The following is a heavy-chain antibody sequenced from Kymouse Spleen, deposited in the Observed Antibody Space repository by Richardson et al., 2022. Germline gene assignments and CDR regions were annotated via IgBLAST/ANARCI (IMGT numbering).Heavy chain of an antibody. CDR2: IYYSGST. CDR1: GGSISSSSYY. J-gene: IGHJ4*02. Sequence: QLQLQESGPGLVKPSETLSLTCTVSGGSISSSSYYWGWIRQPPGKGLEWIGSIYYSGSTYYNPSLKSRVTISVDTSKNQFSLKLSSVTAADTAVYYCARHVLYSGSYPYYFDYWGQGTLVTVSS. V-gene: IGHV4-39*01. CDR3: ARHVLYSGSYPYYFDY. D-gene: IGHD1-26*01.